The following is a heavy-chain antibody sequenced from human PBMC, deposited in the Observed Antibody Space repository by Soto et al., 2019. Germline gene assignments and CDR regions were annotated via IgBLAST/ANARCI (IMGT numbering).Heavy chain of an antibody. CDR3: ARGWLQFAFDI. CDR1: GGSISSYY. D-gene: IGHD5-12*01. J-gene: IGHJ3*02. V-gene: IGHV4-59*08. CDR2: IYYSGST. Sequence: SETLSLTCTVSGGSISSYYWSWIRQPPGKGLEWIGYIYYSGSTNYNPSLKSRVTISVDTSKNQFSLKLSSVTAADTAVYYCARGWLQFAFDIWGQGTSVIVSS.